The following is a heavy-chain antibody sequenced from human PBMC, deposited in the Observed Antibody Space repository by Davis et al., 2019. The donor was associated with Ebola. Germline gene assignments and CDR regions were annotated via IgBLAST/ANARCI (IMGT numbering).Heavy chain of an antibody. CDR2: INHSGST. Sequence: SETLSLTCAVYGGFFSGYYWSWIRQPPGKGLEWIGEINHSGSTNYNPSLKSRVTISVDTSKNQFSLKLSSVTAADTAVYYCARGGYDYVWGSYRWIDYWGQGTLVTVSS. CDR1: GGFFSGYY. D-gene: IGHD3-16*02. CDR3: ARGGYDYVWGSYRWIDY. J-gene: IGHJ4*02. V-gene: IGHV4-34*01.